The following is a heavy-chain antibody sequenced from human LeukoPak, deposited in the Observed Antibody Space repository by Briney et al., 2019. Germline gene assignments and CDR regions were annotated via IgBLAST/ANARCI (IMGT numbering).Heavy chain of an antibody. D-gene: IGHD3-22*01. CDR3: ARTEGTYYYDSSGSDDAFDI. CDR1: GFTFSSYG. J-gene: IGHJ4*02. CDR2: IRYDGSNK. V-gene: IGHV3-30*02. Sequence: PGGSLRLSCAASGFTFSSYGMHWVRQAPGKGLEWVAFIRYDGSNKYYADSVKGRFTISRDNSKNTLYLQMNSLRAEDTAVYYCARTEGTYYYDSSGSDDAFDIWGQGTLVTVSS.